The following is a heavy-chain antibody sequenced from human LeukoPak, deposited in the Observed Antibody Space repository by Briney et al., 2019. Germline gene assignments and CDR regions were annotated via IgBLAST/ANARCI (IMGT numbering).Heavy chain of an antibody. CDR1: GGSFSGYY. V-gene: IGHV4-34*01. D-gene: IGHD6-13*01. CDR2: INHSGST. J-gene: IGHJ5*02. Sequence: SETLSLTCAVYGGSFSGYYWSWIHQPPGKGLEWIGEINHSGSTNYNPSLKSRVTISVDTSKNQFSLKLSSVTAADTAVYYCARETAAAWGQGTLVTVSS. CDR3: ARETAAA.